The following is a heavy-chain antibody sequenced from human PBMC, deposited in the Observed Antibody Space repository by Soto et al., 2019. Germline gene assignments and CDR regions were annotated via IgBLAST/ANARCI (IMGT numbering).Heavy chain of an antibody. CDR3: ARGRMDRYCSGGSCYLDAFDI. CDR2: MNPNSGNT. CDR1: GYTFTSYD. V-gene: IGHV1-8*01. J-gene: IGHJ3*02. D-gene: IGHD2-15*01. Sequence: ALVKVSCKASGYTFTSYDINWVRQATGQGLEWMGWMNPNSGNTGYAQKFQGRVTMTRNTSISTAYMELSSLRSEDTAVYYCARGRMDRYCSGGSCYLDAFDIWGQGTMVTVSS.